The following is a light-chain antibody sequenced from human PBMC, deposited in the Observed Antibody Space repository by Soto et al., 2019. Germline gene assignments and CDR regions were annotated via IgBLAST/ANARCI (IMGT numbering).Light chain of an antibody. CDR1: QDILNY. CDR2: GAS. V-gene: IGKV1-16*01. CDR3: QQYASTEAT. Sequence: DIQMTQSPSSLSASVGDRVTITCRASQDILNYVGWFQQKPGKAPKSLIYGASNLHSGVPSRFSGSGFGADFSLTISSLQPEDFATYYCQQYASTEATFGKGTTLEV. J-gene: IGKJ2*01.